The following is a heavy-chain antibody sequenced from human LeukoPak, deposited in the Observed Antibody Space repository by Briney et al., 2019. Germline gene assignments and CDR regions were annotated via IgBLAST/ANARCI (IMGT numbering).Heavy chain of an antibody. CDR3: ARGVGPSGQWLVLQYYYYMDV. CDR1: GYTFTSYV. D-gene: IGHD6-19*01. CDR2: MNPNSGNT. V-gene: IGHV1-8*01. J-gene: IGHJ6*03. Sequence: ASVKVSCKASGYTFTSYVINWVRQATGQGLEWMGWMNPNSGNTGYAQKFQGRVTMTRNTSISTAYMELSSLRSEDAAVYYCARGVGPSGQWLVLQYYYYMDVWGKGTTVTISS.